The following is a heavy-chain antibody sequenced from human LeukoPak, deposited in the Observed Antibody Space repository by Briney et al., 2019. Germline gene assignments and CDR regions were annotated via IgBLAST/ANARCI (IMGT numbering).Heavy chain of an antibody. Sequence: PSETLSLTCTVSGGSISSSSYYWGWIRQPPGKGLEWIGCIYYSGSTYYNPPLKSRVTISVDTSKNQFSLKLSSVTAADTAVYYCAGRGYDSSGYYLPTTDYWGQGTLVTVS. CDR1: GGSISSSSYY. CDR2: IYYSGST. CDR3: AGRGYDSSGYYLPTTDY. D-gene: IGHD3-22*01. V-gene: IGHV4-39*01. J-gene: IGHJ4*02.